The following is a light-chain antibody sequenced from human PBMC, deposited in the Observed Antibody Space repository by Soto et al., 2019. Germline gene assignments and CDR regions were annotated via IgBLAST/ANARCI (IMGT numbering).Light chain of an antibody. CDR1: SSDIGRYNY. J-gene: IGLJ3*02. V-gene: IGLV2-14*03. Sequence: QSVLTQPASVSGSPGQSITIYCTGTSSDIGRYNYVSWYQQHPGTAPKLMIYDVSNRLSGVSNRFSGSKSGNTASLTISGLQAEDEADYYCCSYTTSTTWVFGGGTKVTVL. CDR2: DVS. CDR3: CSYTTSTTWV.